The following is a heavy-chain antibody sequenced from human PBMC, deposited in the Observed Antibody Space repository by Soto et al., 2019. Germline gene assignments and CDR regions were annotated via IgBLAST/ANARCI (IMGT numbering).Heavy chain of an antibody. Sequence: AETLSLTCIVSGGSISSSYWSWIRQPPGKGLEWIGYIHYSGSTNYNPSLKSRVTISTDTSKTQFSLKRNSVTAADTAVYYCARLAYSSGSTVWFDPWGQGTLVTVSS. D-gene: IGHD6-19*01. CDR3: ARLAYSSGSTVWFDP. V-gene: IGHV4-59*08. CDR2: IHYSGST. CDR1: GGSISSSY. J-gene: IGHJ5*02.